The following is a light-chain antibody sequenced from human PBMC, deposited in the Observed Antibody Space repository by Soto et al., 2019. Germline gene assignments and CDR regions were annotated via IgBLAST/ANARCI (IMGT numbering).Light chain of an antibody. CDR2: KAS. CDR3: QQYNSYSPEGT. Sequence: DIQMTQSPSILSASVGGSFTITCRASQSISSWLAWYQQKPGKAPKLLIYKASSLESGVPSRFSGSGSGTEFTLTISSLQPDDFATYYCQQYNSYSPEGTFGGGTKVDIK. CDR1: QSISSW. J-gene: IGKJ4*01. V-gene: IGKV1-5*03.